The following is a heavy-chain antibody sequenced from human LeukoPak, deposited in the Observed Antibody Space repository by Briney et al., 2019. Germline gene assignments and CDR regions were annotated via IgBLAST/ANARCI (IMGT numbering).Heavy chain of an antibody. Sequence: GESLKISCKGSGYIINNYWIAWVRQMPGKGLEWMGIIYPADSDVRYSPSFQGQVTISADKSISTAYLQWNSLKASDTAMYYCARQEYCSGASCYTWFDPWGQGTLVTVSS. CDR3: ARQEYCSGASCYTWFDP. CDR1: GYIINNYW. V-gene: IGHV5-51*01. D-gene: IGHD2-15*01. CDR2: IYPADSDV. J-gene: IGHJ5*02.